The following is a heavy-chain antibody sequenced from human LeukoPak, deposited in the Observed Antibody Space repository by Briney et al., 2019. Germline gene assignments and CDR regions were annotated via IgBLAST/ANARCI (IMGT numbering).Heavy chain of an antibody. J-gene: IGHJ4*02. V-gene: IGHV1-18*04. Sequence: SVKVSCKASGYTFTNYGISWVRQAAGHGLEWMGWISAYNGNTNYAHKLQGRVTMTTDTSTSTAYMELRSLRSDDTAVYYCASGICSGGSCSLGYWGQGTLVTVSS. CDR3: ASGICSGGSCSLGY. D-gene: IGHD2-15*01. CDR2: ISAYNGNT. CDR1: GYTFTNYG.